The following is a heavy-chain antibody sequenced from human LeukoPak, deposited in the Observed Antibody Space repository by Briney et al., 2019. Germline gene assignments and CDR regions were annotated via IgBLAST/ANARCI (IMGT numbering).Heavy chain of an antibody. CDR1: GYSISSGYY. CDR2: IYHSGST. J-gene: IGHJ4*02. Sequence: PSETLSLTCAVSGYSISSGYYWGWIRQPPGQGLGWIGSIYHSGSTYYNPSLKSRVTISVDTSKNQFSLKLSSVTAADTAVYYCARTQWFGELLFDYWGQGTLVTVSS. CDR3: ARTQWFGELLFDY. D-gene: IGHD3-10*01. V-gene: IGHV4-38-2*01.